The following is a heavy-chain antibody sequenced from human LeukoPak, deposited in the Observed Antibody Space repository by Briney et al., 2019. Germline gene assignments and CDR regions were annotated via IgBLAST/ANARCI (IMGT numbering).Heavy chain of an antibody. V-gene: IGHV1-69*04. CDR3: ASRDSYGTFDP. CDR1: GGTFSSYA. CDR2: IIPILGIA. J-gene: IGHJ5*02. D-gene: IGHD5-18*01. Sequence: SVKVSCKASGGTFSSYAISWVRQAPGQGLEWMGRIIPILGIANYAQKFQGRVTITADKSTSTAYMELSSLRSEGTAVYYCASRDSYGTFDPWGQGTLVTVSS.